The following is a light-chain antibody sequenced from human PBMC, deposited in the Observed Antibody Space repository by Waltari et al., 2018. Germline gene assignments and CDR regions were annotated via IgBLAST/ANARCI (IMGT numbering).Light chain of an antibody. V-gene: IGKV4-1*01. CDR2: WES. Sequence: DIVMTQSPDSLAVSLSERAAINCKSSQSVLYSSNNNNYLTWYQQKPGQPPKLLICWESTQEAGVPDRFSGSASGTDFTLTISSLQAEDVAVYYCQQYYSAPYTFGQGTKLEIK. CDR1: QSVLYSSNNNNY. CDR3: QQYYSAPYT. J-gene: IGKJ2*01.